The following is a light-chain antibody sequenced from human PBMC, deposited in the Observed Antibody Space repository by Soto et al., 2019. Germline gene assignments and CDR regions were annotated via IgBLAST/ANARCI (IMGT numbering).Light chain of an antibody. CDR2: DAS. V-gene: IGKV3-15*01. CDR3: EDYTYSAGT. CDR1: QSVRTT. Sequence: PPTRAVSGERIDPLACRASQSVRTTVAWYQQRPGQAPRLLIYDASTRATGVPARFSGGGSGTDFALTVPTLQSEDFGIYYCEDYTYSAGTFAEGTKVDIK. J-gene: IGKJ1*01.